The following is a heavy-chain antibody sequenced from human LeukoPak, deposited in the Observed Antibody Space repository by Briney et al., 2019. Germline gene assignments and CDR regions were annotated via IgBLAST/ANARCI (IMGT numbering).Heavy chain of an antibody. CDR2: ISSSGSTI. V-gene: IGHV3-48*03. CDR3: AELGITMIGGV. CDR1: GFTFSSYE. Sequence: GGSLRLSCAASGFTFSSYEMNWVRQAPGKGLEWVSYISSSGSTIYYADSVKGRFTISRDNAKNSLYLQMNSLRAEDTAVYYCAELGITMIGGVWSKGTTVTVSS. D-gene: IGHD3-10*02. J-gene: IGHJ6*04.